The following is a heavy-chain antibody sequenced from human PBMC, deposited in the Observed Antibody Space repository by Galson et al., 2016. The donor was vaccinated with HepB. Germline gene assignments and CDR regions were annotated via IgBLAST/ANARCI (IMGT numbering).Heavy chain of an antibody. D-gene: IGHD1-14*01. CDR1: RFSLSRFS. CDR3: ARDAPENPIGASFDY. J-gene: IGHJ4*02. Sequence: SLRLSCAVSRFSLSRFSMNWVRQAPGKGLEWVAYIRSSGELINYADSVRGRFTISRDMARNLVVLEMNSLRSEDTAVYYCARDAPENPIGASFDYWGQGTLVTVSS. CDR2: IRSSGELI. V-gene: IGHV3-48*01.